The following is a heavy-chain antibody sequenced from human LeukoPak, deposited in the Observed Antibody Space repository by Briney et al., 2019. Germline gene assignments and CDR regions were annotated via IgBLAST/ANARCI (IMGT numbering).Heavy chain of an antibody. CDR2: MYNKGST. J-gene: IGHJ3*02. Sequence: SETLSLTCTVSGGSIGSYYWSWIRQSPGKGLEWIGYMYNKGSTNYNPSLKRRVTISVDTPKNQFSLKVRSVTAADTAVYYCAGDRPGIAVAGDALDIWGQGTMVTISS. CDR3: AGDRPGIAVAGDALDI. V-gene: IGHV4-59*01. D-gene: IGHD6-19*01. CDR1: GGSIGSYY.